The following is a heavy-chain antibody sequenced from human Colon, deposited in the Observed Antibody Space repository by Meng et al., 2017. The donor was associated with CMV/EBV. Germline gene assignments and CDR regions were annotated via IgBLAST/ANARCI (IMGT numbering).Heavy chain of an antibody. V-gene: IGHV3-9*01. CDR2: ITGHSGRT. CDR1: GFTFDDYA. D-gene: IGHD1-7*01. Sequence: SLKISCAASGFTFDDYAMHWVRQAPGKGLEWVSSITGHSGRTGYVDSVEGRFTISRDKAKNSLYLQMNGLREEDTALYYCAKDISPVGGSTGYHGMDVWGQGTTVTVSS. CDR3: AKDISPVGGSTGYHGMDV. J-gene: IGHJ6*02.